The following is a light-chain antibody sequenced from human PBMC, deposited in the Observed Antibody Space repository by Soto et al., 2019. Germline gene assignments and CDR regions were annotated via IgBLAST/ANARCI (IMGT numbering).Light chain of an antibody. J-gene: IGKJ1*01. CDR2: KAS. CDR1: QSISSW. V-gene: IGKV1-5*03. CDR3: QQYNSYRT. Sequence: DIQMTQSPSTLSASVGDRVTITCRASQSISSWLAWYQQKPGKAPKLLIYKASSLESGVPSRFSGSGSGTEFTLTISSLQPDDFATYYCQQYNSYRTFGQGTKVXXK.